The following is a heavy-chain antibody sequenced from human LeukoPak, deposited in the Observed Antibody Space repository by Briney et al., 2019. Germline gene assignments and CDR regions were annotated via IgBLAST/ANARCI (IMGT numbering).Heavy chain of an antibody. CDR2: MDPNSGNT. V-gene: IGHV1-8*01. CDR1: GYTFTSYD. D-gene: IGHD2-2*01. J-gene: IGHJ6*02. CDR3: ARFSRYCSSISCYLYGMDV. Sequence: GASVKVSCKASGYTFTSYDINWVRQATGQGLEWMGWMDPNSGNTGYAQKFQGRVTMTRTTSRSTAYMELSSLRSEDTALYYCARFSRYCSSISCYLYGMDVWGQGTTVTVSS.